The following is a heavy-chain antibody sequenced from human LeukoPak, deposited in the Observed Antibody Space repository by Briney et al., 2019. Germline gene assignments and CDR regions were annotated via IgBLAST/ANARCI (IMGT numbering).Heavy chain of an antibody. J-gene: IGHJ4*02. CDR2: IRYDGSNK. CDR1: GFTFSSYG. Sequence: PGGSLRLSCAASGFTFSSYGMHWVRQAPGKGLEWVAFIRYDGSNKYYADSVKGRFTIYRENSKNTLYLQMNSLRAEDTSVYYCAKDRGDGYNAIGYWRQGTLVTVSS. D-gene: IGHD5-24*01. V-gene: IGHV3-30*02. CDR3: AKDRGDGYNAIGY.